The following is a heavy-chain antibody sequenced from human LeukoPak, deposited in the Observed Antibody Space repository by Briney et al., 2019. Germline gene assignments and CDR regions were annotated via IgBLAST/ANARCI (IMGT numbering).Heavy chain of an antibody. CDR3: ARGLWFGELLPFYFDY. V-gene: IGHV4-59*11. D-gene: IGHD3-10*01. Sequence: SETLSLTCTVSGGSISSHYWSWIRQPPGKGLEWIGYIYYSGSTNYNPSPKSRVTISEDTSKNQFSLKLSSVTAADTAVYYCARGLWFGELLPFYFDYWGQGTLVTVSS. CDR1: GGSISSHY. CDR2: IYYSGST. J-gene: IGHJ4*02.